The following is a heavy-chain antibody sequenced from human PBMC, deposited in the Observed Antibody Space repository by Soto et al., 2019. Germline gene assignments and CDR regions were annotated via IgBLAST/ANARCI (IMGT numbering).Heavy chain of an antibody. CDR2: IYPGDSDT. D-gene: IGHD6-13*01. J-gene: IGHJ4*02. V-gene: IGHV5-51*01. CDR1: GYSFTSYW. Sequence: PGESLKISCKGSGYSFTSYWIGWVRQMPGKGLEWMGIIYPGDSDTRYSPSFQGQVTVSADKSISTAYLQWSSLKASDTAMYYCARHVRALGSSWYEDYWGQGTLVTVSS. CDR3: ARHVRALGSSWYEDY.